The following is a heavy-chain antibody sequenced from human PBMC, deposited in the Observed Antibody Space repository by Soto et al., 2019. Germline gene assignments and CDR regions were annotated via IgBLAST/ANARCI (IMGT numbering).Heavy chain of an antibody. V-gene: IGHV3-15*07. CDR1: GFSFSNVW. CDR2: IKRKTDGGIT. J-gene: IGHJ4*01. D-gene: IGHD3-22*01. CDR3: TTRVITTNDY. Sequence: EVQLVESGGGLVKPGGSLRLSCAASGFSFSNVWMNCVRQAPGKGLEWVGRIKRKTDGGITEYAAPVKGRFTISRDDSKNMLFLQLNSLKTEDTAVYYCTTRVITTNDYWGHGTLVTVSS.